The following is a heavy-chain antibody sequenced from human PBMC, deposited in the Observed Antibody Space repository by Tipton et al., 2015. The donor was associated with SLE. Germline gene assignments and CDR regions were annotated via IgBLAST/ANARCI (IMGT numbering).Heavy chain of an antibody. Sequence: TLSLTCSVSGVSISRGSYFWTWIRQPAGKGLEWVGHIFSTGSTDYNPSLKSRVSISAATSKNQFSLNLDSMTAADTAVYYCARDSHTDYGDFYVDSWGQGTLVTVSS. CDR2: IFSTGST. V-gene: IGHV4-61*09. CDR3: ARDSHTDYGDFYVDS. D-gene: IGHD4-17*01. J-gene: IGHJ4*02. CDR1: GVSISRGSYF.